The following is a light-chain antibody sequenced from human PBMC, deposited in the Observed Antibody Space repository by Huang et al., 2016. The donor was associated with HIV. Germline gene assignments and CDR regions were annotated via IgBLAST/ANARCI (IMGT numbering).Light chain of an antibody. CDR1: RNISTN. J-gene: IGKJ4*01. V-gene: IGKV3-15*01. CDR3: HQYNDWPPELT. Sequence: EIVLTQSPDTRSVSLEEGVTLSCRASRNISTNLAWYQHRPGQGPRLLVFGASTRATGVPVRFSGSGSGTEFALTISSLQSQDSAIYYCHQYNDWPPELTFGGGTRVEV. CDR2: GAS.